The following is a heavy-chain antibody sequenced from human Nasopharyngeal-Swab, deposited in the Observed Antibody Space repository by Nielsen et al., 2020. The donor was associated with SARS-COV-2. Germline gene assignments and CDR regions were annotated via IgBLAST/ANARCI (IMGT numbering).Heavy chain of an antibody. CDR1: GFTFSSFA. Sequence: GESLKISCAASGFTFSSFAMRWVRQAPGKGLEWVSTISGSGGGTCYSDSVKGRFTISRDNAKNSLYLQMNSLRAEDTAVYYCASDRYSGSYYDYWGQGTLVTVSS. CDR2: ISGSGGGT. CDR3: ASDRYSGSYYDY. J-gene: IGHJ4*02. D-gene: IGHD1-26*01. V-gene: IGHV3-23*01.